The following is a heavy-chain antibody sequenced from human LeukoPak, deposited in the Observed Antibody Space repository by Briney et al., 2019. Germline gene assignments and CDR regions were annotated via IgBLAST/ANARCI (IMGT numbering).Heavy chain of an antibody. Sequence: PGESLQISCQGSGSTFTSYWIGWVRQVPGKGLEWMGIIYPGDSDTRYSPSFQGQVTISADKSISTAYLQWSSLKASDTAMYYCARPGYCSSTSCYTIDAFDIWGQGTMVTVSS. D-gene: IGHD2-2*02. CDR2: IYPGDSDT. CDR1: GSTFTSYW. J-gene: IGHJ3*02. V-gene: IGHV5-51*01. CDR3: ARPGYCSSTSCYTIDAFDI.